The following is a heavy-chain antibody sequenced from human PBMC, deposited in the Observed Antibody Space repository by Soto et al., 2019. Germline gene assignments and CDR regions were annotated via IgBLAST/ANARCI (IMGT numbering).Heavy chain of an antibody. Sequence: QLQLQESGPGLVKPSETLSLTCTVSGGSISSSSYYWGWIRQPPGKGLEWIGSIYYSGSTYYNPAIKSRVTISVDTSKNQFSLKLSSVTAADTAVYYCARDVGYCTNGVCYHIDYWGQGTLVTVSS. CDR2: IYYSGST. D-gene: IGHD2-8*01. CDR3: ARDVGYCTNGVCYHIDY. J-gene: IGHJ4*02. V-gene: IGHV4-39*02. CDR1: GGSISSSSYY.